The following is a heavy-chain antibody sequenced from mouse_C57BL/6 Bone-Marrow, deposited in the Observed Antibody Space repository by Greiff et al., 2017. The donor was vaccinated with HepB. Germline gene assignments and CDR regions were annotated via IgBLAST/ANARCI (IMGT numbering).Heavy chain of an antibody. CDR1: GYTFTDYY. Sequence: VQLKQSGPVLVKPGASVKMSCKASGYTFTDYYMNWVKQSHGKSLEWIGVINPYNGGTSYNQKFKGKATLTVDKSSSTAYMELNSLTSEDSAVYYCASIVPWYFDVWGTGTTVTVSS. V-gene: IGHV1-19*01. J-gene: IGHJ1*03. CDR3: ASIVPWYFDV. D-gene: IGHD2-5*01. CDR2: INPYNGGT.